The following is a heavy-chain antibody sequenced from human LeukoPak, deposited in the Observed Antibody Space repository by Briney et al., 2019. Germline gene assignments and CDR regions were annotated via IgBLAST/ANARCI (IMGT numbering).Heavy chain of an antibody. J-gene: IGHJ4*02. Sequence: PGGSLRLSCAASGFTFSSYAMHWVRQAPGKGLEWVAVISYDGSNKYYADSVKGRFTISRDNSKNTLYLQMNSLRAEDTAVYCCARDFDSSARVGYWGQGTLVTVSS. CDR2: ISYDGSNK. V-gene: IGHV3-30-3*01. CDR1: GFTFSSYA. D-gene: IGHD3-22*01. CDR3: ARDFDSSARVGY.